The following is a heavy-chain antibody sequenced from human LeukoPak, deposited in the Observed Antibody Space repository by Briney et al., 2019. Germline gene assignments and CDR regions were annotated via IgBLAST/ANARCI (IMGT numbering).Heavy chain of an antibody. CDR1: GGSISSYY. CDR2: ISYSANT. V-gene: IGHV4-59*01. D-gene: IGHD2-21*02. J-gene: IGHJ5*02. CDR3: ARYGDTRFDP. Sequence: SETLSLTCTVSGGSISSYYWSWIRQPPGKGLECIGYISYSANTNYNPSLRSRVAISVDTSKNQLSLKLSSVTAADTAVYYSARYGDTRFDPWGQGTLVTVSS.